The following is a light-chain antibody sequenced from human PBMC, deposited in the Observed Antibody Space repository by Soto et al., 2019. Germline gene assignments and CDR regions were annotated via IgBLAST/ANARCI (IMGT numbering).Light chain of an antibody. CDR2: AAS. J-gene: IGKJ4*02. V-gene: IGKV3-15*01. CDR1: QSVGSD. Sequence: EKVMTQSPATLSVSPGESATLSCRASQSVGSDLAWYQQKPGQPPRLLIYAASTRATDIPDRFSGSGSGTEFTLTISSLQSEDFAVYYCHQYYSWPLTFGGGTKVEI. CDR3: HQYYSWPLT.